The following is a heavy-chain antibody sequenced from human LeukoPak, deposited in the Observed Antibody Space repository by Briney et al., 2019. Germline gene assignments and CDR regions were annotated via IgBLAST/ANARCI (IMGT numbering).Heavy chain of an antibody. CDR2: ISSSSSYI. CDR3: ARDLGCRGSTSCYNDY. J-gene: IGHJ4*02. CDR1: GFTFSSYS. V-gene: IGHV3-21*01. Sequence: PGGSLRLSCAASGFTFSSYSMNWVRQAPGKGLEWVSSISSSSSYIYYADSVKGRFTISRDNAKNSLYLQMNSLRAEDTAVYYCARDLGCRGSTSCYNDYWGQGTLVTVSS. D-gene: IGHD2-2*01.